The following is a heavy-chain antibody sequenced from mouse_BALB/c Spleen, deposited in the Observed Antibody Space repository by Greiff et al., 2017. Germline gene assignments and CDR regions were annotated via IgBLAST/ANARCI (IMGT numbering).Heavy chain of an antibody. J-gene: IGHJ4*01. V-gene: IGHV2-9*02. CDR2: IWAGGST. CDR1: GLSLTSYG. D-gene: IGHD1-1*01. CDR3: ARGGDYGSSLYYAMDY. Sequence: VKLMESGPGLVAPSQSLSITCTVSGLSLTSYGVHWVRQPPGEGLEWLGVIWAGGSTNYNSALMSRLSISKDNSKSQVFLKMNSLQTDDTAMYYCARGGDYGSSLYYAMDYWGQGTSVTVSS.